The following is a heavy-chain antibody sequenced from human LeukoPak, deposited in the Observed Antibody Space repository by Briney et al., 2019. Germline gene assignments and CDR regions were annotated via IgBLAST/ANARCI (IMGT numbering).Heavy chain of an antibody. J-gene: IGHJ4*02. V-gene: IGHV4-59*08. CDR2: IYYSGST. CDR1: GGSISSYY. CDR3: ARRVVDTEAFDY. Sequence: PSETLPLTCTVSGGSISSYYWSWIRQPPGKGLEWIGYIYYSGSTNYNPSLKSRVTISVDTSKNQFSLKLSSVTAADTAVYYCARRVVDTEAFDYWGQGTLVTVSS. D-gene: IGHD5-18*01.